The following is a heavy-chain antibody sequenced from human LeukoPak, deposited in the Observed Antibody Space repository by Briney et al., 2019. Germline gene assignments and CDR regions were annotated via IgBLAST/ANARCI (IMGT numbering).Heavy chain of an antibody. V-gene: IGHV3-64D*06. CDR1: GFTFSIYP. J-gene: IGHJ4*02. D-gene: IGHD5-24*01. CDR2: INSNGGNT. CDR3: VAGWLQADY. Sequence: GGSLRLSCSASGFTFSIYPMHWVRQAPGKGLEYLSSINSNGGNTYYADSVKGRFTISRDNSKNTVYLQMSHLRPEDTAVYYCVAGWLQADYWGQGTLLTVSS.